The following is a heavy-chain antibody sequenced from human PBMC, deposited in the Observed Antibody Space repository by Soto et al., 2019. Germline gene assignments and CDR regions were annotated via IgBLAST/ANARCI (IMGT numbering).Heavy chain of an antibody. CDR2: ISGDNANT. Sequence: QVQLVQSGGEVKKPGASVKVSCKASGYTFTSYGITWVRQAPGQGLEWVGWISGDNANTNYAQKLQGRVTMTTDTSTSTAYMELRRLKSDDTAVYYCARKSSGYLDDYWGQGTLVTVSS. D-gene: IGHD3-22*01. J-gene: IGHJ4*02. V-gene: IGHV1-18*01. CDR1: GYTFTSYG. CDR3: ARKSSGYLDDY.